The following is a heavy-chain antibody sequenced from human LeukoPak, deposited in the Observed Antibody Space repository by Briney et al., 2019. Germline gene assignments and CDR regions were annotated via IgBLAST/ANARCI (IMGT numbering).Heavy chain of an antibody. CDR3: ARGDYDSGNYYPNFDY. J-gene: IGHJ4*02. V-gene: IGHV3-21*01. D-gene: IGHD3-10*01. CDR2: ISSSSSYI. Sequence: GGSLRLSCAASGFTFSSYSMNWVRQAPGKGLEWVSSISSSSSYIYYADSVKGRFTISRDNAKNSLYLQMNSLRAEDTAVYYCARGDYDSGNYYPNFDYWGQGTLVTVSS. CDR1: GFTFSSYS.